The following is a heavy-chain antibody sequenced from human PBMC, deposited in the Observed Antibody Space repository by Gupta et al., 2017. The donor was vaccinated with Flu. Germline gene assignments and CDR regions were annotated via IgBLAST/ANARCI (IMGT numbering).Heavy chain of an antibody. V-gene: IGHV3-48*03. CDR1: GFTFSSYE. CDR2: ISSSGSTI. CDR3: ARGLTVYYDILTGSDAFDI. Sequence: EVQLVESGGGLVQPGGSLRLSCAASGFTFSSYEMNWVRQAPGKGLEWVSYISSSGSTIYYADSVKGRFTISRDNAKNSLYLQMNSLRAEDTAVYYCARGLTVYYDILTGSDAFDIWGQGTMVTVSS. J-gene: IGHJ3*02. D-gene: IGHD3-9*01.